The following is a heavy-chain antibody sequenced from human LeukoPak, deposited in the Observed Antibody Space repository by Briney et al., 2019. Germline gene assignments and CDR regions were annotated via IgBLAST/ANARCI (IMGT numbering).Heavy chain of an antibody. CDR1: GGSASGYF. CDR2: IHHTGDA. CDR3: AMGAGWLIDY. Sequence: PSETLSLTCTVSGGSASGYFWSWVRQPPGKGLEFIGCIHHTGDAAYNPSLKSRVTISVDASKNQFSLKLNSVTPADTAVYYCAMGAGWLIDYWGQGSLVTVSS. D-gene: IGHD2-15*01. V-gene: IGHV4-59*02. J-gene: IGHJ4*02.